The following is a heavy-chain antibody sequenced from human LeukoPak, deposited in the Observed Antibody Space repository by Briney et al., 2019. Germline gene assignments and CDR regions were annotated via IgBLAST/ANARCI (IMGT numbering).Heavy chain of an antibody. D-gene: IGHD6-13*01. V-gene: IGHV4-30-4*08. J-gene: IGHJ3*02. Sequence: SQTLSLTCTVSGGSISSGDYYWSWIRQPPGKGLEGIGYIYYSGSTYYNPSLKSRVTISVDTSKNQFSLKLSSVTAADTAVYYCARNRYSSSWYEAFDIWGQGTMVTVSS. CDR3: ARNRYSSSWYEAFDI. CDR1: GGSISSGDYY. CDR2: IYYSGST.